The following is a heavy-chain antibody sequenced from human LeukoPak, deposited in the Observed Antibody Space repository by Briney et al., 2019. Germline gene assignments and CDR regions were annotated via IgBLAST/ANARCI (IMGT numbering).Heavy chain of an antibody. V-gene: IGHV3-30*02. Sequence: GGSLRLSCAASGFTFNSFAMHWVRQAPGKGLEWVAFIRYDGSNKYYADSVKGRFTISRDNSKHTVSLQMNSLRAEDTAVYYCAKRGYSSSWIFDSWGQGTLVTVSS. CDR3: AKRGYSSSWIFDS. CDR2: IRYDGSNK. J-gene: IGHJ4*02. CDR1: GFTFNSFA. D-gene: IGHD6-13*01.